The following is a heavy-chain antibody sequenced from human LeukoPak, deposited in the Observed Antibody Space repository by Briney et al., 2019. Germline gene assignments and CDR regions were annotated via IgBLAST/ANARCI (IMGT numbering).Heavy chain of an antibody. V-gene: IGHV3-53*01. D-gene: IGHD3-22*01. CDR3: TRSGYRHPYHFDS. CDR1: GFSVSTTY. Sequence: RGSLRLSCAASGFSVSTTYMSWVRQTPEKGLQWVSVLYTGGGTDHADSVKGRFTISRDSSKNTLSLQMNNLRAEDTAIYYCTRSGYRHPYHFDSWGQGTLVIVSS. J-gene: IGHJ4*02. CDR2: LYTGGGT.